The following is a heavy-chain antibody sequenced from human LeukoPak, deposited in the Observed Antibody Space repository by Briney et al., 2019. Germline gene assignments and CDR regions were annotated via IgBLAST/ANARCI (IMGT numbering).Heavy chain of an antibody. CDR2: IKQDGSEK. V-gene: IGHV3-7*01. CDR1: GFTFSSHW. Sequence: TGGSLRLSCAASGFTFSSHWMSWVRQAPGKGLEWVANIKQDGSEKYYVDSVKGRFTISRDNAKNSLYLQMNSLRAEDTAVYYCARVRYGDYGPDYWGQGTLVTVSS. J-gene: IGHJ4*02. D-gene: IGHD4-17*01. CDR3: ARVRYGDYGPDY.